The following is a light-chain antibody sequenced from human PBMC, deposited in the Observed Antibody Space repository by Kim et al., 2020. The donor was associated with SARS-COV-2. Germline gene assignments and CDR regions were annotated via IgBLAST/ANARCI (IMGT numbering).Light chain of an antibody. CDR1: QSISSW. Sequence: GDRVTITCRASQSISSWLAWYQQKPGKAPKLLIYDVSNLERGVPSRFSGSRSGTEFTLTISSLQPEDFATYYCQQYDLYPWTFGQGTKLEI. V-gene: IGKV1-5*01. J-gene: IGKJ1*01. CDR2: DVS. CDR3: QQYDLYPWT.